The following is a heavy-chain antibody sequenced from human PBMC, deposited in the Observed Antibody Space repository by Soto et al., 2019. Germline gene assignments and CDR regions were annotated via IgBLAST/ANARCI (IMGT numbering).Heavy chain of an antibody. CDR1: GYSCSSYW. CDR2: IYPGDSET. Sequence: GESLKISCKGSGYSCSSYWIGWVRQMPGKGLEWMGTIYPGDSETTYSPSFQGQVTISADKSIRIAHLQWSSLKASDTGMYYCARLDSSGYHLVDYWGQGTLVTVSS. V-gene: IGHV5-51*01. J-gene: IGHJ4*02. D-gene: IGHD3-22*01. CDR3: ARLDSSGYHLVDY.